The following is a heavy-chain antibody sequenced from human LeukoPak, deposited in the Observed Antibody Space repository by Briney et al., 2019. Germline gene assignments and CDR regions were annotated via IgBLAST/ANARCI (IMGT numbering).Heavy chain of an antibody. J-gene: IGHJ6*02. Sequence: AGGSLRLSCAASGFTFSSYAMHWVRQAPGKGLEWVAVISYDGSNKYYADSVKGRFTISRDNSKNTLYLQMNSLRAEDTAVYYCAMGGYSSSANPYYYYYGMDVWGQGTTVTVSS. CDR1: GFTFSSYA. CDR3: AMGGYSSSANPYYYYYGMDV. D-gene: IGHD6-13*01. V-gene: IGHV3-30-3*01. CDR2: ISYDGSNK.